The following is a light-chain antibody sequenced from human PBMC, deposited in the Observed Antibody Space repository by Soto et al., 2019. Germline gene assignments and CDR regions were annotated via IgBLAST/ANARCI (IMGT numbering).Light chain of an antibody. CDR1: QSISSSY. CDR3: QQYGSSPYT. CDR2: GVS. J-gene: IGKJ2*01. Sequence: EIVLTQSPGTLSLSPGERATLSCRASQSISSSYLAWYQQKPGQAPRLLIYGVSSRPTGIPDRFSGSGSGTDFTLTISRLEPEDFAVVYCQQYGSSPYTFGQGTKLEI. V-gene: IGKV3-20*01.